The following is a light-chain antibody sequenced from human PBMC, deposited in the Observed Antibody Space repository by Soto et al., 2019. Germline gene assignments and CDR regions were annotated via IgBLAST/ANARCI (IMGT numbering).Light chain of an antibody. J-gene: IGLJ2*01. CDR1: SSNIGAGYD. CDR3: QSYNNNRRVV. CDR2: ANT. Sequence: QSVLTQPPSVSGAPGQRVTIACTGSSSNIGAGYDVQWYQQFPGTAPKLLIYANTNRPSGVPDRFSGSRSGTSGSLAITGLQHEDEADYYCQSYNNNRRVVFGRGTKVTVL. V-gene: IGLV1-40*01.